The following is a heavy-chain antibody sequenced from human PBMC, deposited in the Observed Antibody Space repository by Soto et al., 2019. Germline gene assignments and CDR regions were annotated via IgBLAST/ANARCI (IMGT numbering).Heavy chain of an antibody. Sequence: GSLRLSCTASGFTFGDYAMSWVRQAPGKGLEWVGFIRSKAHGGTTEYAASVKGRFTISRDDSKSIAYLQMNSLKTEDTAVYYCTRDYCTNGVCYSYYYYGMDVWGQGTTVTV. J-gene: IGHJ6*02. V-gene: IGHV3-49*04. CDR3: TRDYCTNGVCYSYYYYGMDV. D-gene: IGHD2-8*01. CDR1: GFTFGDYA. CDR2: IRSKAHGGTT.